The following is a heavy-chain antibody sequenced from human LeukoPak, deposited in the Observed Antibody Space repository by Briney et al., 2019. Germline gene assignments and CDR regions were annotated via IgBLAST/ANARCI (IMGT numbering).Heavy chain of an antibody. CDR3: ARAVAGVVFDY. D-gene: IGHD6-19*01. CDR1: GFTFSSYD. Sequence: GGSLRLSCAASGFTFSSYDMHWVRQATGKGLEWVSAIGTAGDTDYPGSVKGRFTISRENAKNSLYLQMNSLRAGDTAVYYCARAVAGVVFDYWGQGTLVTVSS. V-gene: IGHV3-13*01. J-gene: IGHJ4*02. CDR2: IGTAGDT.